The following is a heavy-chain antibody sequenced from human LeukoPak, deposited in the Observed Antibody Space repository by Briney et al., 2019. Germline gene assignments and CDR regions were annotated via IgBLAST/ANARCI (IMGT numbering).Heavy chain of an antibody. CDR1: GGSISSSSYY. CDR3: ARHRNRFLRYTDV. V-gene: IGHV4-39*01. Sequence: SETLSLTCTVSGGSISSSSYYWGWIRQPPGKGLEWIGSIYYSGSTYYNPSLKSRVTISVDTSKNQFSLKLSSVTAADTAVYYCARHRNRFLRYTDVWGKGTTVTVSS. J-gene: IGHJ6*03. CDR2: IYYSGST. D-gene: IGHD1-14*01.